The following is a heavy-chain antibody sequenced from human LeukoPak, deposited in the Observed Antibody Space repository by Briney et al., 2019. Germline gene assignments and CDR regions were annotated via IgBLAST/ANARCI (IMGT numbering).Heavy chain of an antibody. CDR3: ARDYRVSGSGSYSKGYYYYGMDV. J-gene: IGHJ6*02. V-gene: IGHV3-21*01. D-gene: IGHD3-10*01. CDR2: ISSSSSYI. CDR1: GFTFSSYS. Sequence: PGGSLRLSCAASGFTFSSYSMNWVRQAPGKGLEWVSSISSSSSYIYYADSVKGRFTISRDNSKNTLYLQMNSLRAEDTAVYYCARDYRVSGSGSYSKGYYYYGMDVWGRGTTVTVSS.